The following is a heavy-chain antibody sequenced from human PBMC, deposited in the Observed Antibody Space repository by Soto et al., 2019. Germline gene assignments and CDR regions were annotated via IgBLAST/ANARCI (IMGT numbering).Heavy chain of an antibody. CDR1: GFTFSNAW. D-gene: IGHD3-3*01. CDR3: TTDHSIAIFGVVIAPPSSAGYYGMDV. CDR2: IKSKTDGGTT. V-gene: IGHV3-15*01. Sequence: GGSLRLSCAASGFTFSNAWMSWFRQAPGKGLEWVGRIKSKTDGGTTDYAAPVKGRFTISRDDSKNTLYLQMNSLKTEDTAVYYCTTDHSIAIFGVVIAPPSSAGYYGMDVWGQGTTVTVSS. J-gene: IGHJ6*02.